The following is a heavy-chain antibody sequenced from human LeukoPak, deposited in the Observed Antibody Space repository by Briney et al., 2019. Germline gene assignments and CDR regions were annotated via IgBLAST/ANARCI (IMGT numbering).Heavy chain of an antibody. D-gene: IGHD4-17*01. CDR3: ARPLRDTVTALGY. CDR2: ISYNGSNK. Sequence: GGSLRLSCAASGFTFSSYSMHWVRQAPGKGLEGVAVISYNGSNKYYADSVNGRFTIARDNSKNTRYIQRNSLRAEDTAVCYCARPLRDTVTALGYWGRGTLVTVSS. J-gene: IGHJ4*02. CDR1: GFTFSSYS. V-gene: IGHV3-30*04.